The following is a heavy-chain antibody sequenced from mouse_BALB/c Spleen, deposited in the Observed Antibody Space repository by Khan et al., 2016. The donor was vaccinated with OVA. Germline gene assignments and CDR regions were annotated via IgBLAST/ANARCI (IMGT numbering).Heavy chain of an antibody. CDR1: GYTFTSYW. V-gene: IGHV1-61*01. Sequence: VQLQQSGAELVRPGASVKLSCKASGYTFTSYWMNWVKQRPGQGLEWIGMIDPSDSETHYNQIFKDKATLTVDKSSSKAYMQLSSLTSEDSAVYYCARREKYGYGPAWFAYWGQGTLVTVSA. J-gene: IGHJ3*01. CDR3: ARREKYGYGPAWFAY. D-gene: IGHD2-2*01. CDR2: IDPSDSET.